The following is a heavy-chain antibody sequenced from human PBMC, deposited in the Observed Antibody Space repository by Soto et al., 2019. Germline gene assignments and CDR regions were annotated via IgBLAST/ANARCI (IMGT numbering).Heavy chain of an antibody. Sequence: SETLSLTCTVSGGSISSGDYYWGWIRHPPGKGLEWIAYIHSSGSTYYNPSLKSRVTISVDTSKNQFSLKLSSVTAADTAVYYCARGRFLEWFPSWFDPWGQGTLVTVSS. CDR1: GGSISSGDYY. V-gene: IGHV4-30-4*01. CDR2: IHSSGST. CDR3: ARGRFLEWFPSWFDP. J-gene: IGHJ5*02. D-gene: IGHD3-3*01.